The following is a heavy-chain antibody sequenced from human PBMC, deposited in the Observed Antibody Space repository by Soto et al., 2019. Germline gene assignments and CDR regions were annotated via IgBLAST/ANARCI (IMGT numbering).Heavy chain of an antibody. CDR1: GYTFSDHD. CDR3: ARVGGNWNDDYFDY. Sequence: QVQLVQSGAEVKKPGASVKVSCKASGYTFSDHDINWVRQAPGQGPECLGRMNPNSDDTGYAQNFQGRVTMTRATSKRTAYMELSGLRSEDTAVYYCARVGGNWNDDYFDYWGQGTLVTVSS. D-gene: IGHD1-1*01. V-gene: IGHV1-8*01. CDR2: MNPNSDDT. J-gene: IGHJ4*02.